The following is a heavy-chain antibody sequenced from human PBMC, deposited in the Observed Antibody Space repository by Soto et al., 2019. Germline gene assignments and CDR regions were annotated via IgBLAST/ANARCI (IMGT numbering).Heavy chain of an antibody. CDR2: IYYSGST. V-gene: IGHV4-59*01. J-gene: IGHJ5*02. CDR1: GGSISSYY. CDR3: ARAHGGWFDP. D-gene: IGHD3-10*01. Sequence: SETLSLTCTVSGGSISSYYWSWIRQPPGKGLEWIGYIYYSGSTNYNPSLKSRVTISVDTSKNQFSLKLSSVTAADTAVYYCARAHGGWFDPWGQGTLVT.